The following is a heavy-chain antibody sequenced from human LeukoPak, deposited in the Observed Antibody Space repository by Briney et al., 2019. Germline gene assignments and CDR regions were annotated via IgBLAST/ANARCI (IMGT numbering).Heavy chain of an antibody. CDR2: ISGSGGST. D-gene: IGHD3-3*01. CDR3: AKGTPYYDFWSGYYPDIPNFDY. CDR1: GFTFSSYS. J-gene: IGHJ4*02. Sequence: PGGSLRLSCAASGFTFSSYSMNWVRQAPGKGLEWVSAISGSGGSTYYADSVKGRFTISRDNSKNTLYLQMNSLRAEDTAVYYCAKGTPYYDFWSGYYPDIPNFDYWGQGTLVTVSS. V-gene: IGHV3-23*01.